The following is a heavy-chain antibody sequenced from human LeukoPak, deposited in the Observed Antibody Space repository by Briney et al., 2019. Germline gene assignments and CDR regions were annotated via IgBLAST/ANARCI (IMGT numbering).Heavy chain of an antibody. CDR2: INPSGGST. V-gene: IGHV1-46*01. D-gene: IGHD2-2*01. J-gene: IGHJ6*02. CDR3: ARDPDIVVVPAATLYYYYYGMDV. CDR1: GYTFTSYY. Sequence: EASVKVSCKASGYTFTSYYMHWVRQAPGRGLEWMGIINPSGGSTSYAQKFQGRVTMTRDTSTSTVYMELSSLRSEDTAVYYCARDPDIVVVPAATLYYYYYGMDVWGQGTTVTVSS.